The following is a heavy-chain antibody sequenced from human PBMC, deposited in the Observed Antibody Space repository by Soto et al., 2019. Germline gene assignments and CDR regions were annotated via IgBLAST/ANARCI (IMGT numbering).Heavy chain of an antibody. Sequence: GASVKVSCKASGGTFSSYAISWVRQAPGQGLEWMGGIIPIFGTANYAQKFQGRVTITADESTSTAYMELSSLRSEDTAVYYCARDDRRSSATDYWGQGTLVTVSS. J-gene: IGHJ4*02. CDR2: IIPIFGTA. CDR3: ARDDRRSSATDY. D-gene: IGHD3-22*01. CDR1: GGTFSSYA. V-gene: IGHV1-69*13.